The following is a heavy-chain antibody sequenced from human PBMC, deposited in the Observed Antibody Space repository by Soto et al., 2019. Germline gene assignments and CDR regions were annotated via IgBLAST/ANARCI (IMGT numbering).Heavy chain of an antibody. J-gene: IGHJ6*02. CDR1: GYTFTRYG. CDR3: AMVDVYVTPTPQDV. V-gene: IGHV1-18*01. D-gene: IGHD3-16*01. CDR2: INTYNGNT. Sequence: QVQLVQSVAEVKNPGASVKVFCKASGYTFTRYGIGWARQAPGQGLEWMGRINTYNGNTNYAQNVQGSVTLTTDTSTSTSKMELRRLRSNDTAIYYCAMVDVYVTPTPQDVWGQGTTVIVSS.